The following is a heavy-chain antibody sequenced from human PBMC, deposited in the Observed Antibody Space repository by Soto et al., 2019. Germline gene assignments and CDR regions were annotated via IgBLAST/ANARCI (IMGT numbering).Heavy chain of an antibody. V-gene: IGHV1-18*01. D-gene: IGHD6-6*01. Sequence: QVQLVQSGAEVKKPGASVKVSCKASGYTFTSYGISWVRQAPGQGLEWMGWISAYNGNTNYAQKLQGKVTMTTDTPTSSAYSELRSLSSDDTAVYYCASSPLIAARHLAYYFDYWGQGTLVTVSS. CDR2: ISAYNGNT. CDR1: GYTFTSYG. CDR3: ASSPLIAARHLAYYFDY. J-gene: IGHJ4*02.